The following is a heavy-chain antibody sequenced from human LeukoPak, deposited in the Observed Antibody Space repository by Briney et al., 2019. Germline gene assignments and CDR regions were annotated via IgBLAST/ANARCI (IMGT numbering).Heavy chain of an antibody. Sequence: GGSLRLSCAASGFTFSSYAMHWVRQAPGKGLEWVAVISYDGSNKYYADSVKGRFTISRDNSKNTLYLQMNSLRAEDTAVYFCAKSPVSSCRGSFCYPFDYWGQGNLVTVSS. J-gene: IGHJ4*02. D-gene: IGHD2-15*01. V-gene: IGHV3-30*04. CDR1: GFTFSSYA. CDR3: AKSPVSSCRGSFCYPFDY. CDR2: ISYDGSNK.